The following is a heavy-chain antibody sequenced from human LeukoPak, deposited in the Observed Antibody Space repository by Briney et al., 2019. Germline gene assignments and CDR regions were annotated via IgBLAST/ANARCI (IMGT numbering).Heavy chain of an antibody. D-gene: IGHD3-10*01. Sequence: ASVKVSCKASGYTFTDYYMHWVRQAPGQGLEWMGWINPDSGGTNYAQKFQGRVTMTRDTSISTAYIELSRLKSDDTAVYYCARRGRESLFTYYYMDVWAKGPRSPSP. V-gene: IGHV1-2*02. CDR1: GYTFTDYY. CDR3: ARRGRESLFTYYYMDV. J-gene: IGHJ6*03. CDR2: INPDSGGT.